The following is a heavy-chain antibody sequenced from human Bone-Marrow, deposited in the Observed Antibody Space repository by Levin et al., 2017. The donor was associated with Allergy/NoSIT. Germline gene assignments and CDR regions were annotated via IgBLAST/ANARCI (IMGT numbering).Heavy chain of an antibody. CDR3: ASLAVAAYKRVGGVDY. CDR2: IYYSGST. CDR1: GGSISSSSYY. Sequence: SETLSLTCTVSGGSISSSSYYWGWIRQPPGKGLEWIGSIYYSGSTYYNPSLKSRVTISVDTSKNQFSLKLSSVTAADTAVYYCASLAVAAYKRVGGVDYWGQGTLVTVSS. V-gene: IGHV4-39*01. J-gene: IGHJ4*02. D-gene: IGHD6-19*01.